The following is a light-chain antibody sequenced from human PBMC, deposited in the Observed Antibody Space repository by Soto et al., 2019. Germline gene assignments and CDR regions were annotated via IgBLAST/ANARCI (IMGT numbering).Light chain of an antibody. J-gene: IGLJ2*01. Sequence: QSALTQPPSASGSPGQSVTISCTGTSSDVGGYNYVSWYQQHPGKAPKVMIYEVNKRPSGVPDRFSGSKSGNTASLTVSGLQAEDEADYYCCSYAGDNNVVFGGGTQLTVL. CDR3: CSYAGDNNVV. CDR2: EVN. V-gene: IGLV2-8*01. CDR1: SSDVGGYNY.